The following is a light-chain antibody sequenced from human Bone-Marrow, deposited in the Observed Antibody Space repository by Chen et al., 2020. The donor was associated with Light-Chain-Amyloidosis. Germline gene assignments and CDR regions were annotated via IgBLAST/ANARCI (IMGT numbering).Light chain of an antibody. CDR3: QQGATWPWT. Sequence: VLTQSPATLSLSPGEGATLSCRTSQSVGAYLAGYQQRPGQAPRLLIYDTSNRATGIPARFSGSGSETDFTLTISSLESGEFAVYYCQQGATWPWTFGHGTKVEIK. V-gene: IGKV3-11*01. CDR1: QSVGAY. J-gene: IGKJ1*01. CDR2: DTS.